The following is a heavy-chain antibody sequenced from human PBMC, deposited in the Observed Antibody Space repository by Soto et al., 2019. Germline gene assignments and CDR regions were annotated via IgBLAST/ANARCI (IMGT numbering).Heavy chain of an antibody. CDR3: ARLGYCSGGSCYEYNWFDP. Sequence: QLQLQESGSGLVKPSQTLSLTCAVSGGSISSGGYSWSWIRQPPGKGLEWIGYIYHSGSTYYNPSLKSRVTISVDRSKNQFSLKLSSVTAADTAVYYCARLGYCSGGSCYEYNWFDPWGQGTLVTVSS. J-gene: IGHJ5*02. D-gene: IGHD2-15*01. CDR1: GGSISSGGYS. V-gene: IGHV4-30-2*01. CDR2: IYHSGST.